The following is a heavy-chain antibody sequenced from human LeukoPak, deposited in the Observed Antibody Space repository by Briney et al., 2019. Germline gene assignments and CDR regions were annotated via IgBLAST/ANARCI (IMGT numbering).Heavy chain of an antibody. CDR3: ATIGKNWNYGVWFDP. J-gene: IGHJ5*02. CDR1: GYTLTELS. D-gene: IGHD1-7*01. CDR2: FDPEDGET. Sequence: ASVKVSCKVSGYTLTELSMHWVRQAPGKGLEWMGGFDPEDGETIYAQKFQGRVTMTEDTSTDTAYMELSSLRSEDTAVYYCATIGKNWNYGVWFDPWGQGTLVTVSS. V-gene: IGHV1-24*01.